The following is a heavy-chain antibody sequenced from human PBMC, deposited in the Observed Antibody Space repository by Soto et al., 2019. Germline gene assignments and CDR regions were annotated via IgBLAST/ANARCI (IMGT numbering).Heavy chain of an antibody. CDR3: ARGPLWGSINPFDY. CDR1: GGSFSGYY. D-gene: IGHD3-16*01. J-gene: IGHJ4*02. CDR2: INHSGST. V-gene: IGHV4-34*01. Sequence: SETLSLTCAVYGGSFSGYYWSWIRQPPGKGLEWIGEINHSGSTNYNPSLKSRVTISVDTSKNQFSLKLSSVTAADTAVYYCARGPLWGSINPFDYWGQGTLVTVS.